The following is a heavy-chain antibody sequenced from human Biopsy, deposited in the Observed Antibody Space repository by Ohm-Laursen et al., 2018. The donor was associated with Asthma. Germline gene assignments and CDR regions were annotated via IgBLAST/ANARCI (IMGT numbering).Heavy chain of an antibody. CDR2: IYYSGTT. Sequence: SGTLSLTCSLSSGSGGYMRSGNYYWGWIRQPPGKGLEWIGSIYYSGTTYYTPSLGSRVTVSADTSNKQFSRKLTSVTAADTAVYYCVRGSSSWHHGPFHYYYGLDVWGQGTTATVSS. CDR3: VRGSSSWHHGPFHYYYGLDV. CDR1: SGSGGYMRSGNYY. J-gene: IGHJ6*02. D-gene: IGHD6-13*01. V-gene: IGHV4-39*01.